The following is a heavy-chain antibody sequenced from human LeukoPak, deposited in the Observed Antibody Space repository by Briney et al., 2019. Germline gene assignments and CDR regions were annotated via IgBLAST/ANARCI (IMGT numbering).Heavy chain of an antibody. D-gene: IGHD3-10*01. CDR1: GFNFRTHW. J-gene: IGHJ4*02. CDR2: IKQDGSEK. V-gene: IGHV3-7*01. Sequence: PGGSLRLSCAASGFNFRTHWMHWVRQAPGKGLEWVANIKQDGSEKYYVDSVKGRFTISRDNAKNSLYLQMNSLRAEDTAVYYCARDLPMAYFDYWGQGTLVTVSS. CDR3: ARDLPMAYFDY.